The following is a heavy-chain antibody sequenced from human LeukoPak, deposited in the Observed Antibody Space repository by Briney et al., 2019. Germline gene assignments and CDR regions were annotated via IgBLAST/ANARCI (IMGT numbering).Heavy chain of an antibody. Sequence: GGSLRLSCAASGFTFSSYGMSWVRQAPEKGLEWVSGISGSGGSTYYADSVKGRFTISRDNSKNTLYLQMNSLRAEDTAVYYCAKSRSGSPHSFDYWGQGTLVTVSS. J-gene: IGHJ4*02. CDR1: GFTFSSYG. CDR3: AKSRSGSPHSFDY. V-gene: IGHV3-23*01. D-gene: IGHD1-26*01. CDR2: ISGSGGST.